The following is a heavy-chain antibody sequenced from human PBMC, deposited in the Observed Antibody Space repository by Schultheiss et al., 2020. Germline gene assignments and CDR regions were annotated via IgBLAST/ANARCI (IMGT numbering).Heavy chain of an antibody. CDR1: GGSFSGYY. CDR2: IYYSGST. Sequence: SETLSLTCAVYGGSFSGYYWSWIRQPPGKGLEWIGYIYYSGSTNYNPSLKSRVTISVDTSKNQFSLKLSSVTAADTAVYYCARVSGGGSYYYYYYMDVWGKGTTVTVYS. V-gene: IGHV4-59*12. D-gene: IGHD2-15*01. CDR3: ARVSGGGSYYYYYYMDV. J-gene: IGHJ6*03.